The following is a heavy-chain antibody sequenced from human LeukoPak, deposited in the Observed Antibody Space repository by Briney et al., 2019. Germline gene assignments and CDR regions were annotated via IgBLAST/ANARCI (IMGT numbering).Heavy chain of an antibody. CDR3: ARNAGDL. V-gene: IGHV4-4*09. Sequence: KTSETLSLTCTVSGGSISSYYWSWIRQPPGKGLEWIGYPYSSGSTNYNPSLKSRVTISVDTSKNQFSPKLTSVTAADTAVYYCARNAGDLWGQGTLVTVSS. CDR2: PYSSGST. J-gene: IGHJ5*02. CDR1: GGSISSYY.